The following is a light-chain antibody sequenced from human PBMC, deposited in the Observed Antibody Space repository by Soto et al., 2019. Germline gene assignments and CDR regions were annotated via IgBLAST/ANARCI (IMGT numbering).Light chain of an antibody. CDR3: QQRSNWPIT. V-gene: IGKV3-11*01. CDR1: QSVASY. J-gene: IGKJ5*01. Sequence: EIVLTQSPATLSLSPGEGATLSCRASQSVASYLTWYQQKPGQAPRLLIYDAFTRATGIPARFSGSGSGTDFTLTISSLEPEDFALYYCQQRSNWPITFGQGTRLEIK. CDR2: DAF.